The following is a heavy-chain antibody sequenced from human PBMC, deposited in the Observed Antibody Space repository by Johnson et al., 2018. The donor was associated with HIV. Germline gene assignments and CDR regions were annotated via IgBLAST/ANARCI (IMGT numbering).Heavy chain of an antibody. V-gene: IGHV3-66*01. Sequence: VQLVESGGGLVQPGGSLRLSCAASAFTVSDNYLSWVRQAPGKGLEWVSVIYTGGSTYYADSVTGRFTISRDNSKNTLYLQMNSLRVEDTAVYYCASSYSESDAFDIWGQGTMVTVSP. J-gene: IGHJ3*02. CDR2: IYTGGST. D-gene: IGHD3-10*01. CDR3: ASSYSESDAFDI. CDR1: AFTVSDNY.